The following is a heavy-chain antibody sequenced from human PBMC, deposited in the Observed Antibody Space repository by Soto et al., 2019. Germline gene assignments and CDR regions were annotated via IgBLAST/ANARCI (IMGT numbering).Heavy chain of an antibody. CDR3: ARVREYYYDSSGPAGAFDI. CDR1: GYTFTGYY. V-gene: IGHV1-2*04. J-gene: IGHJ3*02. D-gene: IGHD3-22*01. CDR2: INPNSGGT. Sequence: GASVKVSCKASGYTFTGYYMHWVRQAPGQGLEWKGWINPNSGGTNYSQKFQGWVTMTRDTSISTAYMELSRLRSDDTAVYYCARVREYYYDSSGPAGAFDIWGQGTMVTVSS.